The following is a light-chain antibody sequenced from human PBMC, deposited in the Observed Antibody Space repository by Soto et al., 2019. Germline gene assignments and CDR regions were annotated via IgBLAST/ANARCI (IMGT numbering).Light chain of an antibody. CDR3: LQHNSYPIT. CDR1: QSVSSSN. CDR2: GAS. V-gene: IGKV3-20*01. J-gene: IGKJ5*01. Sequence: ETVLMQSPGTLSLSPGERATLSCRASQSVSSSNLAWYQQKPGQAPRLLIYGASSRATGIPDRFSGSGSGTDFTLTISSLQPEDFATYYCLQHNSYPITFGQGTRLEIK.